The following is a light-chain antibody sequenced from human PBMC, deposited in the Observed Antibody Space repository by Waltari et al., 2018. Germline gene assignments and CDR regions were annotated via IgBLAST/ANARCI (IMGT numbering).Light chain of an antibody. V-gene: IGKV3-20*01. CDR1: QSVSRT. Sequence: ATRSCRASQSVSRTLAWYQQKPGQAPRLLIYGASTRATGIPDRFSGGGSGTDFSLTISRLEPEDFAVYYCQHYVRLPATFGQGTKVEIK. CDR2: GAS. CDR3: QHYVRLPAT. J-gene: IGKJ1*01.